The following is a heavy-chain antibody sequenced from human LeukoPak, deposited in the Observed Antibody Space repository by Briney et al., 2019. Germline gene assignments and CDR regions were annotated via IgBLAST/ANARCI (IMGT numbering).Heavy chain of an antibody. CDR1: GFTFSSYA. J-gene: IGHJ4*02. CDR3: ARERRFPYYFDY. Sequence: GGSLRLSCAASGFTFSSYAMHWVRQAPGKGLEWVAVISYDGSNKYYADSVKGRFTISRDNSKNTLYLQMNSLRAEDTAVYYCARERRFPYYFDYWGQGTLVTVSS. V-gene: IGHV3-30-3*01. CDR2: ISYDGSNK. D-gene: IGHD3-16*01.